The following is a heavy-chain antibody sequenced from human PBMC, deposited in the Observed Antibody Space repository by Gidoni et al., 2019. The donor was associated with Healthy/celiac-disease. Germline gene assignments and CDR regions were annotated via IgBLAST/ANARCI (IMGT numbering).Heavy chain of an antibody. Sequence: QVQLVESGGGVVQTGRSLRLSCAASGFTFSSDAMHWVRQAPGKGLEWVALISYDGSNKYYADSVKGRFTISRDNSRNTLYLQMNSLRAEDTAVYYCAKDYYDFWSGYYGHLDYWGQGTLGTVSS. CDR2: ISYDGSNK. J-gene: IGHJ4*02. CDR3: AKDYYDFWSGYYGHLDY. CDR1: GFTFSSDA. D-gene: IGHD3-3*01. V-gene: IGHV3-30-3*01.